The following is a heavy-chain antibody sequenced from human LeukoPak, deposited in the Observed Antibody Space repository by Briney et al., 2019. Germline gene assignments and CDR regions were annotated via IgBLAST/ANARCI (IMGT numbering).Heavy chain of an antibody. V-gene: IGHV1-2*02. D-gene: IGHD3-3*01. CDR3: ARDAVPPAGVLEDY. Sequence: EASVKVSCKASGYTFTGYYMHWVRQAPGQGLEWMGWINPNSGGTNYAQKFQGRVTMTRDTSISTAYMELSRLRSDDTAVYYCARDAVPPAGVLEDYWGQGTLVTVSS. J-gene: IGHJ4*02. CDR1: GYTFTGYY. CDR2: INPNSGGT.